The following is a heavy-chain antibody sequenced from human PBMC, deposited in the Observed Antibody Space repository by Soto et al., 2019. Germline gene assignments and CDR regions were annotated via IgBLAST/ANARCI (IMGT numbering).Heavy chain of an antibody. CDR3: ARDLGYGDYGTDF. CDR1: GYTFSSNG. CDR2: INGDNGNT. Sequence: QVQLVQSGAEVKNPGASVKVSCKASGYTFSSNGITWVRQAPGQGFEWMGWINGDNGNTNYAQKFQGRVTMTTDTSTSTAYMELRSLRSDDTAVYYCARDLGYGDYGTDFWGQGTLVTVSS. V-gene: IGHV1-18*04. J-gene: IGHJ4*02. D-gene: IGHD4-17*01.